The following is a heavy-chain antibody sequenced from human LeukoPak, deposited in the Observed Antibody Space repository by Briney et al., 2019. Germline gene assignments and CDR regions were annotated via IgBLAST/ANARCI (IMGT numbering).Heavy chain of an antibody. Sequence: GGSLRLSCAASGFTFSNYAMGWVRQAPWKGLEWVSGISGSGDSTHYADSMKARFTISRDNSKNTLYLQMNSLRAEDTAVYYCAKDPSAYSSSWFDPWGQGTLVIVSS. D-gene: IGHD6-13*01. V-gene: IGHV3-23*01. J-gene: IGHJ5*02. CDR2: ISGSGDST. CDR1: GFTFSNYA. CDR3: AKDPSAYSSSWFDP.